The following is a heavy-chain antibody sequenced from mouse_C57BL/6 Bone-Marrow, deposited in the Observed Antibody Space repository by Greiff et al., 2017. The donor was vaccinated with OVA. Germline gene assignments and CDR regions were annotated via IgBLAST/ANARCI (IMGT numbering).Heavy chain of an antibody. CDR2: IYPGSGST. J-gene: IGHJ3*01. Sequence: LQPGAELVKPGASVKMSCKASGYTFTSYWITWVKQRPGQGLEWIGDIYPGSGSTNYNEKFKSKATLTVDTSSSTAYMQRSSLTSEDSAVYYCARDGSSPAWFAYWGQGTLVTVSA. V-gene: IGHV1-55*01. CDR1: GYTFTSYW. D-gene: IGHD1-1*01. CDR3: ARDGSSPAWFAY.